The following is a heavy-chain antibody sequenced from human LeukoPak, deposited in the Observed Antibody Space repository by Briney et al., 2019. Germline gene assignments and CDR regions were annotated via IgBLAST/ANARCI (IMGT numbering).Heavy chain of an antibody. D-gene: IGHD2-2*01. CDR2: INHSGST. CDR1: GGSFSGYY. J-gene: IGHJ6*03. Sequence: PSETLSLTCAVYGGSFSGYYWSWIRQPPGKGLEWIGEINHSGSTNYNPSLKSRVTISVDTSKNQFSLKLSSVTAADTAVYYCAREVYRQPSFYYCYYMDVWGKGTTVTVSS. V-gene: IGHV4-34*01. CDR3: AREVYRQPSFYYCYYMDV.